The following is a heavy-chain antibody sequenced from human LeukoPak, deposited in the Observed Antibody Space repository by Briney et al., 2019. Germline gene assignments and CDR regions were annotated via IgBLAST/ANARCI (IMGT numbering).Heavy chain of an antibody. CDR3: ASSSSSSGRDYVRGYWHVFSGGYYFDY. CDR2: INPNSGGT. CDR1: GYTFTDYY. D-gene: IGHD6-6*01. V-gene: IGHV1-2*02. J-gene: IGHJ4*02. Sequence: ASVTVSFKASGYTFTDYYMHWVRQAPGQGLEWMGWINPNSGGTNYLQKFQGRVTMTRDTSISTAYMELSRLRSDDTAVYYCASSSSSSGRDYVRGYWHVFSGGYYFDYWGQGTLVTVSS.